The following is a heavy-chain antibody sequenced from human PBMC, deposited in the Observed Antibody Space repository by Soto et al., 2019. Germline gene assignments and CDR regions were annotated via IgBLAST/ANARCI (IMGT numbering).Heavy chain of an antibody. Sequence: GGSLRLSCAASGFTFSSYSMNCVRQAPGKGLEWVSSITSSSSYIYYADSVKGRFTISRDNAKNSMYLQMNSLRAEDTAVYYCARVLIAAAGTRFEPWGQGTMVTLSS. V-gene: IGHV3-21*01. D-gene: IGHD6-13*01. CDR3: ARVLIAAAGTRFEP. CDR1: GFTFSSYS. J-gene: IGHJ5*02. CDR2: ITSSSSYI.